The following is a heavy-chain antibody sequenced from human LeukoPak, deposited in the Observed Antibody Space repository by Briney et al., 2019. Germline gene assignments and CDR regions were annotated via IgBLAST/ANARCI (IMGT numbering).Heavy chain of an antibody. Sequence: PGRSLRLSCAASGFTFSSYGMHRVRQAPGKGLEWVAVIWYDESNKYYADSVKGRFTISRDNSKNTLYLQMNSLRAEDTAVYYCARDRGQQIDYWGQGTLVTVSS. D-gene: IGHD3-10*01. V-gene: IGHV3-33*01. CDR1: GFTFSSYG. J-gene: IGHJ4*02. CDR2: IWYDESNK. CDR3: ARDRGQQIDY.